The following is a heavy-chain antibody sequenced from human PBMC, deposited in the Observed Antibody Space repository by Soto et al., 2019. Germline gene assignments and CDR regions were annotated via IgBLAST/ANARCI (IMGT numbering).Heavy chain of an antibody. V-gene: IGHV3-23*01. CDR2: ITGSGGTT. J-gene: IGHJ5*02. CDR3: ASGLVRYCSSSSCHAYPYDA. CDR1: GFTFSDYT. D-gene: IGHD2-2*01. Sequence: GGSLRLSCAASGFTFSDYTMRWVRQAPGKGLEWVSLITGSGGTTYYADSVRVRFTISRDNSKNTLYLQMNSLGAEDTALYYHASGLVRYCSSSSCHAYPYDASGQGTLVTLCS.